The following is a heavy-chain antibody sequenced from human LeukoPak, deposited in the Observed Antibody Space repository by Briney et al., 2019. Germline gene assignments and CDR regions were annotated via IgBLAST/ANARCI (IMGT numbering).Heavy chain of an antibody. J-gene: IGHJ4*02. CDR3: ANHFSGYPDC. CDR2: IRYDGSNK. D-gene: IGHD3-22*01. Sequence: GGSLRLSCAASGFTFSSYGMHWVRQAPGKGLEWVAFIRYDGSNKYYADSVKGRFTVSRDNSKNTLYPQMNSLRAEDTAVYYCANHFSGYPDCWGQGTLVTVSS. CDR1: GFTFSSYG. V-gene: IGHV3-30*02.